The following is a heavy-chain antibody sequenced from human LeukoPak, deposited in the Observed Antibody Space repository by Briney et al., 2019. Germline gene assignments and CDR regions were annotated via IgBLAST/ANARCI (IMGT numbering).Heavy chain of an antibody. D-gene: IGHD6-13*01. CDR3: AKDTQQVVPRGPDY. CDR1: GFTFSSYA. CDR2: ISGSGGTT. Sequence: GGSLRLSCAASGFTFSSYAMNWVRRAPGKGLECVSAISGSGGTTYYADSVKGRFTISRDNSKNTLYLQMNSLRAEDTAVYYCAKDTQQVVPRGPDYWGQGTLVTVSS. J-gene: IGHJ4*02. V-gene: IGHV3-23*01.